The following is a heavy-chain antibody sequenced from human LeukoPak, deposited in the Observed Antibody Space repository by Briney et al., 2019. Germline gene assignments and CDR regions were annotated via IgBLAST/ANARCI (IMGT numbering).Heavy chain of an antibody. CDR3: ARRPHRLAAGWFDP. CDR2: INPNSGGT. CDR1: GYTFTGYY. D-gene: IGHD3-9*01. Sequence: ASVKVSCKASGYTFTGYYMHWVRQAPGQGLEWMGWINPNSGGTNYAQKFQGRVTMTRDTSTSTAYMELSRLRSDDTAVYYCARRPHRLAAGWFDPWGQGTLVTVSS. J-gene: IGHJ5*02. V-gene: IGHV1-2*02.